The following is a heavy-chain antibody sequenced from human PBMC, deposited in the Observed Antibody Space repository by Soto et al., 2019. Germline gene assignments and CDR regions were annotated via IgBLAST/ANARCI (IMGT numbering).Heavy chain of an antibody. Sequence: PGGSLRLSCAASGFTFGSYGMHWVRQAPGKGLEWVAVISSDGSSKYYADSMKGRFTISRDNSKDTLYLQMTSLRAEDTAVYYCATGDASSGWYSSAFDIWGQGTMVTVSS. D-gene: IGHD6-19*01. CDR3: ATGDASSGWYSSAFDI. J-gene: IGHJ3*02. CDR2: ISSDGSSK. CDR1: GFTFGSYG. V-gene: IGHV3-30*03.